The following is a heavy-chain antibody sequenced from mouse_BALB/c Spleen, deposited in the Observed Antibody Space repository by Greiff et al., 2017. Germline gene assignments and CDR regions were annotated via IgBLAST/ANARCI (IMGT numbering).Heavy chain of an antibody. CDR3: TRQEPGAY. Sequence: EVKVEESGGGLVQPGGSMKLSCVASGFTFSNYWMNWVRQSPEKGLEWVAEIRLKSNNYATHYAESVKGRFTISRDDSKSSVYLQMNNLRAEDTGIYYCTRQEPGAYWGQGTLVTVSA. D-gene: IGHD4-1*01. V-gene: IGHV6-6*02. CDR1: GFTFSNYW. J-gene: IGHJ3*01. CDR2: IRLKSNNYAT.